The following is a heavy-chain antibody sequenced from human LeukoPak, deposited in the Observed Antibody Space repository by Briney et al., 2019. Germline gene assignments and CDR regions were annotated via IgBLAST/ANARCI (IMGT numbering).Heavy chain of an antibody. CDR1: GGSLSGYY. J-gene: IGHJ6*03. Sequence: SETLSLTCAIYGGSLSGYYWSWLRQPPGKGLEWIGEINQSGSTRYNPSLKSRLTILVDTSKNQFSLNLKSVTAADTAVYYCARASSEPVISGYMDVWGRGTTVTVSS. D-gene: IGHD1-14*01. V-gene: IGHV4-34*01. CDR3: ARASSEPVISGYMDV. CDR2: INQSGST.